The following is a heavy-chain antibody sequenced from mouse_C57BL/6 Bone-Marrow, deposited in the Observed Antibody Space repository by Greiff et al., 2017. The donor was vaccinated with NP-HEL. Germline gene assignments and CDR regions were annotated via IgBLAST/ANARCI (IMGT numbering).Heavy chain of an antibody. Sequence: VQLQQPGAELVRPGSSVKLSCKASGYTFTSYWMHWVKQRPIQGLEWIGNIDPSDSATHYNQNFKDKATLTVDKSSSTAYLQLSSLTSEDSAVYYCAREGFAYGGPGTLVTGSA. J-gene: IGHJ3*01. V-gene: IGHV1-52*01. CDR3: AREGFAY. CDR2: IDPSDSAT. CDR1: GYTFTSYW.